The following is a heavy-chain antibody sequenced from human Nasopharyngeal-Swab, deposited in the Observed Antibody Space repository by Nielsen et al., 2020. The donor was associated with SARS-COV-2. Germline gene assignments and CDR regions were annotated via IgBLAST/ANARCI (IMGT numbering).Heavy chain of an antibody. Sequence: WIRQPPGKGLEWIGYIYYSGGTNYNPSLKSRVTISVDTSKNQFSLKLSSVTAADTAVYYCARRAVGGYHPNYYYGMDVWGQGTTVTVSS. J-gene: IGHJ6*02. V-gene: IGHV4-59*08. CDR2: IYYSGGT. CDR3: ARRAVGGYHPNYYYGMDV. D-gene: IGHD5-18*01.